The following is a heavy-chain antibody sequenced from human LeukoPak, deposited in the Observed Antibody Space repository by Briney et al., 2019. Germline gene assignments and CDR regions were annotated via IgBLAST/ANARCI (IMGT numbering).Heavy chain of an antibody. J-gene: IGHJ4*02. CDR2: IYHSGST. CDR1: GYSISSGYY. D-gene: IGHD2-2*01. V-gene: IGHV4-38-2*02. CDR3: AREAPYSSTSAFDY. Sequence: SETLSLTCTVSGYSISSGYYWGWIRQPPGKGLEWIGSIYHSGSTYYNPSLKSRVTISVDTSKNQFSLKLSSVTAADTAVYYCAREAPYSSTSAFDYWGQGTLVTVSS.